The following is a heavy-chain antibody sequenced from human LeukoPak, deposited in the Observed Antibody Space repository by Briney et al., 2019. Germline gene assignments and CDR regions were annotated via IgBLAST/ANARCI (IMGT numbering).Heavy chain of an antibody. Sequence: PGGSLRLSCTASGFTFGDYAMSWVRQAPGKGLEWVGFIRSKAYGGSTEYAASVKGRFTISKDDSKSITYLQMNSLKTEETAVYYCTRSPYDILTGYYMGYWGQGTLVTVSS. CDR3: TRSPYDILTGYYMGY. D-gene: IGHD3-9*01. CDR2: IRSKAYGGST. CDR1: GFTFGDYA. J-gene: IGHJ4*02. V-gene: IGHV3-49*04.